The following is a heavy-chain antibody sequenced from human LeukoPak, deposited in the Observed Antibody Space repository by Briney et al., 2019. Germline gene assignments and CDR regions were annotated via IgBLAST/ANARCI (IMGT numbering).Heavy chain of an antibody. D-gene: IGHD1-14*01. CDR3: ARTQTTLDDDFDI. CDR2: IYTSGST. CDR1: GSSMSSDYY. J-gene: IGHJ3*02. Sequence: PSETLSLTCTVSGSSMSSDYYWGWIRQPAGKGLEWIGRIYTSGSTNYNPSLKSRVTMSVDTSKNQFSLKLSSVTAADTAVYYCARTQTTLDDDFDIWGQGTMVTVSS. V-gene: IGHV4-4*07.